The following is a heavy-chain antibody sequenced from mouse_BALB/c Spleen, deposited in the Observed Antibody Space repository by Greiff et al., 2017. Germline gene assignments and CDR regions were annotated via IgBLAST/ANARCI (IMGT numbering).Heavy chain of an antibody. CDR3: APFITTVGGFAY. CDR1: GFTFSSFG. CDR2: ISSGSSTI. D-gene: IGHD1-1*01. J-gene: IGHJ3*01. V-gene: IGHV5-17*02. Sequence: EVQGVESGGGLVQPGGSRKLSCAASGFTFSSFGMHWVRQAPEKGLEWVAYISSGSSTIYYADTVKGRFTISRDNPKNTLFLQMTSLRSEDTAMYYCAPFITTVGGFAYWGQGTLVTVSA.